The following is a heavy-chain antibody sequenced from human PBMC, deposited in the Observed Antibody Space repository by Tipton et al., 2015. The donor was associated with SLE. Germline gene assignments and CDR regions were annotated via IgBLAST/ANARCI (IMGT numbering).Heavy chain of an antibody. D-gene: IGHD3-3*01. Sequence: TLSLTCTVSCGPISSYYLSWIRQPPGKGLEWIGYFYTSGSTNYNPPPKSRVPISVDTSKNQFSLKLSSVTAADTAVYYCVKGESGRVFGVVTPFDYWGQGTLVPVSS. CDR2: FYTSGST. V-gene: IGHV4-4*08. J-gene: IGHJ4*02. CDR1: CGPISSYY. CDR3: VKGESGRVFGVVTPFDY.